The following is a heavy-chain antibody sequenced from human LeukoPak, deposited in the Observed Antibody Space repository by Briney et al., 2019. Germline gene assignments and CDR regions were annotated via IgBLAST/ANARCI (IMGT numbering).Heavy chain of an antibody. CDR3: AALGRRDLLISAYT. J-gene: IGHJ5*02. V-gene: IGHV3-23*01. CDR1: GCTFSSNA. CDR2: ISGSGGST. D-gene: IGHD1-1*01. Sequence: AGSLRLSCAASGCTFSSNAMSWVRQAPGKGLEWVSAISGSGGSTYSADPVKGQFTNSRDNSKNALYLQMSSLRAEATVLYYGAALGRRDLLISAYTSGQGTLVTAS.